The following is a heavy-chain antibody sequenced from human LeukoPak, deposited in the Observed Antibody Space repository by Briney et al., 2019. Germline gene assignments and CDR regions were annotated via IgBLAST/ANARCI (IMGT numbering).Heavy chain of an antibody. CDR2: INPNNGGT. CDR1: GYSFSDYY. Sequence: GASVKVSCKASGYSFSDYYLHWVRQASGQGLEWMGWINPNNGGTNYPQKFQGRVTMSRDTSITTVYMELSRLRSDDTAIYFCARSTSSGSTWPWGYWGQGTQVIVSS. CDR3: ARSTSSGSTWPWGY. J-gene: IGHJ4*02. V-gene: IGHV1-2*02. D-gene: IGHD1-1*01.